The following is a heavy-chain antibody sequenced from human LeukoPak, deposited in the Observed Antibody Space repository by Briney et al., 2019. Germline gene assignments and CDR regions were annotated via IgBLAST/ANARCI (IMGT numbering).Heavy chain of an antibody. Sequence: GGSLTLSCAASGFTVSSYYMSWVRQAPGKGLEWVSGLYGGGGTYYADSVKGRFDISRDNSKNTLYLQMNSLSAADTAVYYCARDWVQYGLPRYSHWWGEGPLDPVST. CDR2: LYGGGGT. V-gene: IGHV3-66*01. CDR1: GFTVSSYY. CDR3: ARDWVQYGLPRYSHW. D-gene: IGHD1-1*01. J-gene: IGHJ4*02.